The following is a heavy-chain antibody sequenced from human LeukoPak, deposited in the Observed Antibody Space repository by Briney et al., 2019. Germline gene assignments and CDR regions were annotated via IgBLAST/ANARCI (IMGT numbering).Heavy chain of an antibody. Sequence: GGSLRLSCAASGFTFSGSAMHWVRQAPGKGLEWVGRIKSKTDGGTTDYAAPVKGRFTISRDDSKNTLYLQMNSLKTEDTAVYYCTTGTDYDFWSGYYPVDYWGQGTLVTVSS. V-gene: IGHV3-15*01. CDR1: GFTFSGSA. CDR2: IKSKTDGGTT. D-gene: IGHD3-3*01. J-gene: IGHJ4*02. CDR3: TTGTDYDFWSGYYPVDY.